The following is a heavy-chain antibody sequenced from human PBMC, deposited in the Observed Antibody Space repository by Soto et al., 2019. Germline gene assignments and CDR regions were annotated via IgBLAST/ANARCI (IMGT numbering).Heavy chain of an antibody. CDR1: GFAFRHNY. Sequence: LRPSCTVSGFAFRHNYLTWIRQAPGKGLEWLSYTNTGGSTAYYAVSVKGQFTISTDIAKKSLYLQMDGLRADDTGVYYCATGGIYYETWGQGTLVTVSS. J-gene: IGHJ5*02. D-gene: IGHD1-26*01. CDR2: TNTGGSTA. V-gene: IGHV3-11*01. CDR3: ATGGIYYET.